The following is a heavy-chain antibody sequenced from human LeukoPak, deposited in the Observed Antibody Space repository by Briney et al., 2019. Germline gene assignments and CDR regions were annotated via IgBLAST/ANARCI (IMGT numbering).Heavy chain of an antibody. V-gene: IGHV4-61*02. Sequence: PSETLSLTCTVSGGSISSGSYYWSWIRQPAGTGLEWIGRIYTSGSTNYNPSLKSRVTISVDTSKNQFSLKLSSVTAADTAVYYCARAVAGAYYYYYMDVWGKGTTVTISS. J-gene: IGHJ6*03. CDR3: ARAVAGAYYYYYMDV. CDR2: IYTSGST. CDR1: GGSISSGSYY. D-gene: IGHD6-19*01.